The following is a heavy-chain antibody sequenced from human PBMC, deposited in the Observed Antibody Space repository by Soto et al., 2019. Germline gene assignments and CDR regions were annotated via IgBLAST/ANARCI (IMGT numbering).Heavy chain of an antibody. Sequence: QVQLVQSGADVKKPGASVKVSCKASGYSFTSYGINWVRQAPGQGLEWMGWISAYNGNTNYAQKFQPRVTITTDTSTSTAYMELRSLRSDDTAVYYCARDPDKSSGDGPFDIWGQGTMLTVSS. J-gene: IGHJ3*02. V-gene: IGHV1-18*01. CDR1: GYSFTSYG. D-gene: IGHD3-10*01. CDR3: ARDPDKSSGDGPFDI. CDR2: ISAYNGNT.